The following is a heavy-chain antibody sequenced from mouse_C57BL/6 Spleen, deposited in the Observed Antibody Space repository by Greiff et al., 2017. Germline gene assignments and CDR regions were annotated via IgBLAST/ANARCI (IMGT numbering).Heavy chain of an antibody. J-gene: IGHJ1*03. V-gene: IGHV1-55*01. CDR3: ARANYCGSSNLYWYFDV. D-gene: IGHD1-1*01. CDR1: GYTFTSYW. Sequence: QVQLQQPGAELVKPGASVKMSCKASGYTFTSYWITWVKQRPGQGLEWIGDIYPGSGSTNYNEKFKSKATLTVDTSSSTAYMQLSSLTSEDTAVYDCARANYCGSSNLYWYFDVWGTGTTVTVSS. CDR2: IYPGSGST.